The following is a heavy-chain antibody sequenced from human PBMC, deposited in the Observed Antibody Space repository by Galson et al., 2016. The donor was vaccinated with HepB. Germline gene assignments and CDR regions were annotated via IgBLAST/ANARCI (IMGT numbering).Heavy chain of an antibody. D-gene: IGHD6-13*01. CDR1: GFTFSNCT. J-gene: IGHJ3*01. V-gene: IGHV3-21*01. CDR2: ISRNSHFM. Sequence: SLRLSCAASGFTFSNCTMIWVRQAPGKGLEWLSCISRNSHFMYYADSVKGRFTISRDNAKNSLYLQMNSLRAEDTAVYYCAKYWKAAAGDAFDVWGQGTVVTVS. CDR3: AKYWKAAAGDAFDV.